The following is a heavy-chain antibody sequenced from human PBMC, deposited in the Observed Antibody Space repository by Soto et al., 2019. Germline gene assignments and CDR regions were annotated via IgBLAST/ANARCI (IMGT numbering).Heavy chain of an antibody. Sequence: SETLSLTCTVSGGSISSDYWSWIRQPPGKGLEWIGYIYYSGSTNYNPSLKSRVTISVDTSKNQFSLRLSSVTAADTAVYYCARADWSLIYSYFDLWGRGTLVTVSS. V-gene: IGHV4-59*01. CDR3: ARADWSLIYSYFDL. CDR2: IYYSGST. D-gene: IGHD1-1*01. J-gene: IGHJ2*01. CDR1: GGSISSDY.